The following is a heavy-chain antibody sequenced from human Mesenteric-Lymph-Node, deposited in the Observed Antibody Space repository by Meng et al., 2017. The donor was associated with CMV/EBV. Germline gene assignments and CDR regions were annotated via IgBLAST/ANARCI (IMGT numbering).Heavy chain of an antibody. CDR1: GLIVSNNY. Sequence: WGSLRLSCTASGLIVSNNYMSWVRQAPGKGPEWVAIIYSGDSTYYADSVKGRFTISRDDSKNTLYLQMNSLRVEDTAVYYCAKDGRGYSNYGYWGQGTLVTVSS. J-gene: IGHJ4*02. V-gene: IGHV3-66*01. CDR2: IYSGDST. CDR3: AKDGRGYSNYGY. D-gene: IGHD6-13*01.